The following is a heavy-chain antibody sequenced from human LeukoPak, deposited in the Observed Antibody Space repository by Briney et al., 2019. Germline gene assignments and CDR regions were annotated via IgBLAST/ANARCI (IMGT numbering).Heavy chain of an antibody. CDR3: ARVGDHFHWYLDL. CDR2: LYSGSST. J-gene: IGHJ2*01. Sequence: SGGSLRLSCAASGFTVSTNYMNWVRQAPGKGLEWVSILYSGSSTYYADSVEGRFTISRDGSKNTLFLQMNDLRAEDTAVYYCARVGDHFHWYLDLWGRGTLVTVSS. V-gene: IGHV3-53*01. CDR1: GFTVSTNY. D-gene: IGHD3-3*02.